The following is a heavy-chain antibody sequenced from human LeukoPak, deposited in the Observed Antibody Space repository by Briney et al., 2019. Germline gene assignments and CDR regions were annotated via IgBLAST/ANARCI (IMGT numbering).Heavy chain of an antibody. CDR1: GFIFSSHE. J-gene: IGHJ4*02. CDR2: IRSSGSTI. D-gene: IGHD3-22*01. CDR3: ARDPNHYDNFFDY. Sequence: HPGGSLRLSCAASGFIFSSHEMNWVRQAPGKGLEWVSYIRSSGSTIYYADSVKGRFTISRDNARNSLYLQMNSLRAEDTAVYYCARDPNHYDNFFDYWGPGILVTVSS. V-gene: IGHV3-48*03.